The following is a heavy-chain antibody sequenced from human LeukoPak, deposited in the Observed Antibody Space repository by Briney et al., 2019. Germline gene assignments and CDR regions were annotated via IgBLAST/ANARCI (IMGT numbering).Heavy chain of an antibody. Sequence: PGGSLRLSCAASGFTFRSHGMHWVRQAPGKGLEWVAFIWYDGSNKYYTDSVKGRFTISRDNSKNTLYLQMNSLRAEDTAVHYCAGDRATSYFDYWGQGALVTISS. D-gene: IGHD1-26*01. CDR2: IWYDGSNK. CDR1: GFTFRSHG. CDR3: AGDRATSYFDY. V-gene: IGHV3-33*01. J-gene: IGHJ4*02.